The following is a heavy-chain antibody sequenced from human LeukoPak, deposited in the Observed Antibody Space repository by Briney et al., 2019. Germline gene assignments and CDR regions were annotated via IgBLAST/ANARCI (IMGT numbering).Heavy chain of an antibody. D-gene: IGHD5-12*01. CDR1: GGTFSSYA. J-gene: IGHJ4*02. CDR2: IIPIFGTA. CDR3: ARENSPGYSGYDWRY. V-gene: IGHV1-69*01. Sequence: GSSVKVSCKASGGTFSSYAISWVRQAPGQGLEWMGGIIPIFGTANYAQKFQGRVTITADESTSTAYMELSSLRSEDTAVYYCARENSPGYSGYDWRYWGQGTLVTVSS.